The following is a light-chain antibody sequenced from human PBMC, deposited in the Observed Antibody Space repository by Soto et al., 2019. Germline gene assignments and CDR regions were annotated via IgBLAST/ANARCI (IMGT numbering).Light chain of an antibody. CDR1: QTVSSN. CDR2: DAS. CDR3: QQYDNWPRT. J-gene: IGKJ1*01. V-gene: IGKV3-15*01. Sequence: EIVMTQSPATLSVSPGERATLSCRASQTVSSNLAWYQQKPGQAPRLLIHDASTRATGIPARFSGSGSGADFTLTISSLQAEDFAVYYCQQYDNWPRTFGHGTKVEIK.